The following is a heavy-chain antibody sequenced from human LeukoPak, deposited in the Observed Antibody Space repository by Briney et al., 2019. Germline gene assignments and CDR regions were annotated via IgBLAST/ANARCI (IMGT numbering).Heavy chain of an antibody. D-gene: IGHD1-26*01. Sequence: GGSLRLSCAASGFTFGDYYMSWIRQAPGKGLEWVSYISSSGSTIYYADSVKGRFTISRDNAKNSLYLQMNSLRAEDTAVYYCASSPMGAVFSYWGQGTLVTVSS. CDR3: ASSPMGAVFSY. J-gene: IGHJ4*02. V-gene: IGHV3-11*01. CDR1: GFTFGDYY. CDR2: ISSSGSTI.